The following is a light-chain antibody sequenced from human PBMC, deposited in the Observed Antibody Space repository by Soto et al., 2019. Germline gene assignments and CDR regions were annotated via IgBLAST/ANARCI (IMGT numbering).Light chain of an antibody. V-gene: IGKV3-15*01. J-gene: IGKJ5*01. Sequence: EIVMTQSPATLSVSPGERATLSCRASQSVSSNLAWYQQKPGQAPRLLIYGASTRATGIPARFSGSGSGTEFTLTISSLQSEEFSVYYCQQYNNGSPITFGQGPRLEIK. CDR1: QSVSSN. CDR2: GAS. CDR3: QQYNNGSPIT.